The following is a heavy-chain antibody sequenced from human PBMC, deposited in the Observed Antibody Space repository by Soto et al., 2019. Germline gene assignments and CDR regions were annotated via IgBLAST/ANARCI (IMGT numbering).Heavy chain of an antibody. CDR2: ERGNGRGT. CDR1: GFTFRRYA. CDR3: AKDLSSLGWLALGAPFDS. J-gene: IGHJ4*02. Sequence: GSRRLSSAASGFTFRRYAMNCSPQAPGEGLEWVSPERGNGRGTYYSDSVKGRVTASRDKSKKALLLQLHSLRCEDTAINYYAKDLSSLGWLALGAPFDSWGPGTLVTVSS. V-gene: IGHV3-23*01. D-gene: IGHD3-22*01.